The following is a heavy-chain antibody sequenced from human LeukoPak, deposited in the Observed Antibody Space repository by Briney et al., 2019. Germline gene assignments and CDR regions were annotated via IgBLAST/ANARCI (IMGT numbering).Heavy chain of an antibody. CDR1: GYTLTELS. CDR3: AKHTRGWYSQFDY. Sequence: GASVKVSCKVSGYTLTELSMHWVRQAPGKGLEWMGGFDPEDGETIYAQKFQGRVTMTEDTSTDTAYMELNSLRAEDTAVYYCAKHTRGWYSQFDYWGQGTLVTVSS. CDR2: FDPEDGET. D-gene: IGHD1-1*01. V-gene: IGHV1-24*01. J-gene: IGHJ4*02.